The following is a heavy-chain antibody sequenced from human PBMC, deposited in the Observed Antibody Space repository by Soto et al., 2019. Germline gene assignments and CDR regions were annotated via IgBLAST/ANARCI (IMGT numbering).Heavy chain of an antibody. CDR2: IYYSGST. CDR1: GGSISSISGY. V-gene: IGHV4-39*01. D-gene: IGHD3-22*01. Sequence: SXTLCVTRTVSGGSISSISGYWGWIRQPPGKGLEWIGGIYYSGSTYYNPSLKSRVTISVDTSKNQFSLKLSSVTAADTAVYYCAVTYYYDSSGYYYNLGYCGQGTLVTVSS. J-gene: IGHJ4*02. CDR3: AVTYYYDSSGYYYNLGY.